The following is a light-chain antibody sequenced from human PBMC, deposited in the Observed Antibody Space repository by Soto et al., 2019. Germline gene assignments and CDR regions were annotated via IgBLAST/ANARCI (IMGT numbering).Light chain of an antibody. Sequence: EVVLTQSPVTLSLSPGERATLSCRASQSVSSPYLAWYQQKPGQPPRLLIYGASSRATDIPDRIISSGPWKELTVIIEMLAAEEFSVYYCQQYGSSPFTFVHGTKVHI. CDR2: GAS. CDR3: QQYGSSPFT. J-gene: IGKJ3*01. CDR1: QSVSSPY. V-gene: IGKV3-20*01.